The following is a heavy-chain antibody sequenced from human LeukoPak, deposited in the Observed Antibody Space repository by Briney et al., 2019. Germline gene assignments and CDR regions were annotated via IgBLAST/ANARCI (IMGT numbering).Heavy chain of an antibody. CDR3: GAKLSGSYYDC. D-gene: IGHD3-10*01. V-gene: IGHV3-23*01. J-gene: IGHJ4*02. Sequence: GGSLRLSCAASGFSFSSYAMTWVRQAPGKGLEWVSSITSGGSATYYADSVKGRCTISRDNSKNTLYLQLNSLRDDDTAIYYCGAKLSGSYYDCWGQGTLVTVSS. CDR1: GFSFSSYA. CDR2: ITSGGSAT.